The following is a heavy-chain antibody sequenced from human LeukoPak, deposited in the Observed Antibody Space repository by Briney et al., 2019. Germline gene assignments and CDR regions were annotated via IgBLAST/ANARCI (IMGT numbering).Heavy chain of an antibody. V-gene: IGHV4-59*08. CDR3: ASGRGDYHFDY. J-gene: IGHJ4*02. CDR2: IYYSGST. CDR1: GGSISSYY. D-gene: IGHD2-21*01. Sequence: PSETLSLTCTVSGGSISSYYWSWIRQPPGKGLEWIGYIYYSGSTNYNPSLKSRVTISVDTSKNQFSLKLSSVTAADTAVYYCASGRGDYHFDYWGQGTLVTVSS.